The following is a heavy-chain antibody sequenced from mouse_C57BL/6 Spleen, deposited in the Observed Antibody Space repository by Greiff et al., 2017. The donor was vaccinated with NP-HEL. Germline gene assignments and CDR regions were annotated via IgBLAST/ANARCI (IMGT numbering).Heavy chain of an antibody. CDR1: GFPFSDYG. J-gene: IGHJ3*01. CDR2: ISSGSSTI. CDR3: ARDGFAY. V-gene: IGHV5-17*01. Sequence: EVMLVESGGGLVKPGGSLKLSCAASGFPFSDYGMHWVRQAPEKGLEWVAYISSGSSTIYYADTVKGRFTISRDNAKNTLFLQLTSLRAEDTAMYYCARDGFAYWGQGTLVTVSA.